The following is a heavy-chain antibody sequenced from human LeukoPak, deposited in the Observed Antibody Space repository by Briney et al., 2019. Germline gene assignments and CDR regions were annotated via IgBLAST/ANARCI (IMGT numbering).Heavy chain of an antibody. CDR2: IYTGGNT. Sequence: GGSLRLSCAASGFTVSSNYMTSNYMTWVRQAPGKGLEWVSVIYTGGNTYYADSVKGRFTISRHNSRNILYLQMNGLRPEDTAVYYCARESNIAAAGTAFDIWGQGTMVTVSS. CDR1: GFTVSSNYMTSNY. V-gene: IGHV3-53*04. D-gene: IGHD6-13*01. J-gene: IGHJ3*02. CDR3: ARESNIAAAGTAFDI.